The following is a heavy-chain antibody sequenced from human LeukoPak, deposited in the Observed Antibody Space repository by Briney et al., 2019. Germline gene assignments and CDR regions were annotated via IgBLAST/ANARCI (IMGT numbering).Heavy chain of an antibody. Sequence: NPSGTLSLTCAVSGGSITDSNRGSGARQPPGKGLEWIGEIYHSGTTNYNPSLQSRVTMSVDKSKNQFSLKLSSVTAADTAVYYCATYFYGEYGSYYFDYWGQGTLVTVSS. CDR2: IYHSGTT. V-gene: IGHV4-4*02. CDR3: ATYFYGEYGSYYFDY. D-gene: IGHD4-17*01. CDR1: GGSITDSNR. J-gene: IGHJ4*02.